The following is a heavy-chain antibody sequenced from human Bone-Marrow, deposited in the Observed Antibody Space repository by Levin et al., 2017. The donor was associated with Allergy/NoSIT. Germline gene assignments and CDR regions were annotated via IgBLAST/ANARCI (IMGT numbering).Heavy chain of an antibody. Sequence: GGSLRLSCAASGFTFSSYGMHWVRQAPGKGLEWVAVISYDGSNKYYADSVKGRFTISRDNSKNTLYLQMNSLRAEDTAVYYCAKVGGEFDYWGQGTLVTVSS. CDR1: GFTFSSYG. CDR2: ISYDGSNK. CDR3: AKVGGEFDY. V-gene: IGHV3-30*18. J-gene: IGHJ4*02.